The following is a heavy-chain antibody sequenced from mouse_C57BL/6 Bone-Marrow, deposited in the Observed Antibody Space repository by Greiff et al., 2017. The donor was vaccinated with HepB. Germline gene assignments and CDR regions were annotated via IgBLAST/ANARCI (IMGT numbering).Heavy chain of an antibody. CDR2: IWGDGST. CDR3: AGSTTCFDY. D-gene: IGHD1-1*01. Sequence: VKLMESGPGLVAPSQSLSITCTVSGFSLTSYGVSWVRQPPGKGLEWLGVIWGDGSTNYHSALISRLSISKDNSKSQGFLKLNSLQTEDTATYYPAGSTTCFDYWGQGTTLTVSS. J-gene: IGHJ2*01. CDR1: GFSLTSYG. V-gene: IGHV2-3*01.